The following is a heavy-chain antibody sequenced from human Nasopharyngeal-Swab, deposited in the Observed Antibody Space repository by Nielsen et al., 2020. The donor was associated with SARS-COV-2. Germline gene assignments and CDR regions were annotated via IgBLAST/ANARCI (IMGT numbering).Heavy chain of an antibody. D-gene: IGHD3-3*01. J-gene: IGHJ6*02. CDR2: IGRYGTDI. V-gene: IGHV3-21*01. Sequence: VRQAPGKGLEWVSSIGRYGTDIFHADSVKGRFSVLRDAANKSIYLQMRSLRAEDTAVYYCARGTVFGVANGMDVWGQGTTVTVSS. CDR3: ARGTVFGVANGMDV.